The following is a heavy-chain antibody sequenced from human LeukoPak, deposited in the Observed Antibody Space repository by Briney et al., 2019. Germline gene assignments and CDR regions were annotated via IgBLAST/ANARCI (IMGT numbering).Heavy chain of an antibody. Sequence: GGSLRLSCAASGFTFSSYAMHWVRQAPGKGLEYVSAISSNGGSTFYANSVKGRFTVSRDNSKNTLSLQMGSLRAEDTALYYCGRAYDFSRHWGQGTLVTVS. D-gene: IGHD3-3*01. CDR1: GFTFSSYA. V-gene: IGHV3-64*01. CDR3: GRAYDFSRH. CDR2: ISSNGGST. J-gene: IGHJ4*02.